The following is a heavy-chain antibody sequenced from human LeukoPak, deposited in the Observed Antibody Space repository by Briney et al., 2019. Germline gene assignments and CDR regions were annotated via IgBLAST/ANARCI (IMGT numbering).Heavy chain of an antibody. J-gene: IGHJ5*02. CDR3: ARDSVVPAAIPTKRWFDP. V-gene: IGHV4-61*02. Sequence: PSETLSLTCTVSGGSISSGSYYWSWIRQPAGKGLEWIGRIYTSGSTNYNPSLKSRATISVDTSKNQFSLKLSSVTAADTAVYYCARDSVVPAAIPTKRWFDPWGQGTLVTVSS. CDR2: IYTSGST. CDR1: GGSISSGSYY. D-gene: IGHD2-2*02.